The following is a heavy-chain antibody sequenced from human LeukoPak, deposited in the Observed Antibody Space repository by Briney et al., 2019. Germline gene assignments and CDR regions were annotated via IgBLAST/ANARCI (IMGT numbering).Heavy chain of an antibody. J-gene: IGHJ4*02. CDR3: ARAPITSPFYFDY. V-gene: IGHV3-20*04. CDR1: GFAFDEHG. Sequence: GGSLRLSCTASGFAFDEHGMSWVRQVPGKGLEWVSGINWSGGSTGYADPLRGRFTISRDNAKNSLYLQMDSLRAEDTALYYCARAPITSPFYFDYWAREPWSPSPQ. CDR2: INWSGGST. D-gene: IGHD2-2*01.